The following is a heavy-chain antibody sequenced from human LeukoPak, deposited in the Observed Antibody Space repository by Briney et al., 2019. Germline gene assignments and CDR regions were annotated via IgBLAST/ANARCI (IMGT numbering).Heavy chain of an antibody. CDR2: ISAYNGNT. D-gene: IGHD3-9*01. V-gene: IGHV1-18*01. J-gene: IGHJ6*03. CDR1: GYTFTSYD. Sequence: ASVKVSCKASGYTFTSYDINWVRQATGQGLEWMGWISAYNGNTNYAQKLQGRVTMTTDTSTSTAYMELGSLRSDDTAVYYCARKPEAKYYDILTGRTPLDYYYMDVWGKGTTVTISS. CDR3: ARKPEAKYYDILTGRTPLDYYYMDV.